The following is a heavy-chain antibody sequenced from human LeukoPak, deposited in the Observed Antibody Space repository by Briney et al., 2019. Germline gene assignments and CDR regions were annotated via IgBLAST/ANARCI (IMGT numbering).Heavy chain of an antibody. CDR1: GGSISSYY. Sequence: SETLSLTCAVYGGSISSYYWSWIRQPPGKGLEWIGYIYYSGSTNYNPSLKSRVTISVDTSKNQFSLKLSSVTAADTAVYYCAREWDTAMVIDYWGQGTLVTVSS. J-gene: IGHJ4*02. CDR2: IYYSGST. V-gene: IGHV4-59*01. CDR3: AREWDTAMVIDY. D-gene: IGHD5-18*01.